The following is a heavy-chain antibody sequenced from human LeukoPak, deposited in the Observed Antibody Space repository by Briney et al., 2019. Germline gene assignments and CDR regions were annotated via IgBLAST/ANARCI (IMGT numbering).Heavy chain of an antibody. J-gene: IGHJ5*02. V-gene: IGHV1-2*02. CDR3: ARVGYSGYDFGWFDP. D-gene: IGHD5-12*01. CDR2: INPNSGGT. Sequence: ASVKVSCKASGYTFTGYYMHWVRQAPGQGLEWMGWINPNSGGTNYAQKFQGRGTMSRDTSFSTAYMELSRLRYDDTAVYYCARVGYSGYDFGWFDPWGQGTLVTVSS. CDR1: GYTFTGYY.